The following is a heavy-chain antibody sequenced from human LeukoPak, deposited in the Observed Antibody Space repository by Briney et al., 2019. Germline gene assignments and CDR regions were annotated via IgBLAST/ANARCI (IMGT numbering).Heavy chain of an antibody. Sequence: SETLSLTCAVYGGSFSGYYWSWIRQPPGKGLEWIGEINHSGSTNYNPSLKSRVTISVDTSKNQFSLKLSSVTAADTAVYYCAGGFRGTTVTTPFDYWGQGTLVTVSS. V-gene: IGHV4-34*01. CDR2: INHSGST. CDR3: AGGFRGTTVTTPFDY. J-gene: IGHJ4*02. D-gene: IGHD4-11*01. CDR1: GGSFSGYY.